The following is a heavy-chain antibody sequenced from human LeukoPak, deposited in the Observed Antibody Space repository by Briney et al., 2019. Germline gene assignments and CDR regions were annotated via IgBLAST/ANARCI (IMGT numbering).Heavy chain of an antibody. CDR3: ARADVDPGAYYYDSSGSFDY. Sequence: GASVKVSCKASGYTFTSYYMHWVRQAPGQGLEWMGIINPSGGSTSYAQKFQGRVTMTRDMSTSTVYMELSSLRSEDTAVYYCARADVDPGAYYYDSSGSFDYWGQGTLVTVSS. CDR2: INPSGGST. D-gene: IGHD3-22*01. J-gene: IGHJ4*02. V-gene: IGHV1-46*01. CDR1: GYTFTSYY.